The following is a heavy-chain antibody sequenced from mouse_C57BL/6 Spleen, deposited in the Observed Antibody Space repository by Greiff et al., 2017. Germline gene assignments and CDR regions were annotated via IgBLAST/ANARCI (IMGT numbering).Heavy chain of an antibody. CDR1: GYTFTSYW. D-gene: IGHD2-4*01. Sequence: VQLQQSGTELVKPGASVKLSCKASGYTFTSYWMHWVKQRPGQGLEWIGNINPSNGGTNYNEKFKSKATLTVDKSSSTAYMQLSSLTSEDSAVYYCARCPYDYDVAYYAMDYWGQGTSVTVSS. J-gene: IGHJ4*01. CDR3: ARCPYDYDVAYYAMDY. CDR2: INPSNGGT. V-gene: IGHV1-53*01.